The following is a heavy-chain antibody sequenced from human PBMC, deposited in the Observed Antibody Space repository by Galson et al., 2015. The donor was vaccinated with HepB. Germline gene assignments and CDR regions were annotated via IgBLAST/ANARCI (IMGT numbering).Heavy chain of an antibody. CDR1: GFTFSSYW. V-gene: IGHV3-7*03. J-gene: IGHJ4*02. D-gene: IGHD3-16*02. Sequence: SLRLSCAASGFTFSSYWMSWVRQAPGKGLEWVANIKQDGSEKYYVDSVKGRFTISRDNAKNSLYLQMNSLRAEDTAVYYCAGAWGSYRSTHFDYWGQGTLVTVSS. CDR3: AGAWGSYRSTHFDY. CDR2: IKQDGSEK.